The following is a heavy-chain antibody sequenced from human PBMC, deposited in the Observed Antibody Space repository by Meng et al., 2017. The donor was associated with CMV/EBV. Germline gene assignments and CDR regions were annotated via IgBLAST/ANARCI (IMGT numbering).Heavy chain of an antibody. CDR1: GFTFSSYR. CDR3: ARSSSWYDY. CDR2: INSDGSST. D-gene: IGHD6-13*01. J-gene: IGHJ4*02. V-gene: IGHV3-74*01. Sequence: LSLTCAASGFTFSSYRMHWVRQAPGKGLVWVSRINSDGSSTTYANSVKGRFTISRDNAKNTLYLQMNSLRDEDTAVYYCARSSSWYDYWGQGTLVTVSS.